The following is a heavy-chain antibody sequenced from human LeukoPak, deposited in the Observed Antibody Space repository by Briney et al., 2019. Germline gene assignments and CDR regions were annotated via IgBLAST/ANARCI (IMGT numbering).Heavy chain of an antibody. CDR2: ISYDGSNK. D-gene: IGHD3-3*01. CDR3: AKSGVAYYDFWSGYSPYYFDY. V-gene: IGHV3-30*18. Sequence: GGSLRLSCAASGFTFSSYGMHWVRQAPGKGLEWVAVISYDGSNKYYADSVKGRFTISRDNSKNTLYLQMNSLRAEDTAVYYCAKSGVAYYDFWSGYSPYYFDYWGQGTLVTVSS. CDR1: GFTFSSYG. J-gene: IGHJ4*02.